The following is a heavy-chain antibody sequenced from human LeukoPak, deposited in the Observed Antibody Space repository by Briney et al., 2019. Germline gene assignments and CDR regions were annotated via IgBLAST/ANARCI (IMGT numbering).Heavy chain of an antibody. CDR3: ARDLGDSDSSGWYHDAFDI. CDR2: FSAYNGNT. CDR1: GYTFTSYG. D-gene: IGHD6-19*01. Sequence: ASVKVSCKASGYTFTSYGISWVRQTPGQGLEWMRWFSAYNGNTIYAQKLQGRVTMPTDTSTSTAYMELRSLRSDDTAVYYCARDLGDSDSSGWYHDAFDIWGQGTMVTVSS. J-gene: IGHJ3*02. V-gene: IGHV1-18*01.